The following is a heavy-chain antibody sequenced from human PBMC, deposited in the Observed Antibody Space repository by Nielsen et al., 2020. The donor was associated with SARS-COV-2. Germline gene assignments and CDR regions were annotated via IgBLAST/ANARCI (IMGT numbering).Heavy chain of an antibody. CDR1: GFTFSSYG. Sequence: GESLKISCAASGFTFSSYGMHWVRQAPGKGLEWAAVIWYDGSNKYYADSVKGRFTISRDNSKNTLYLQMNSLRAEDTAVYYCARDYSRMVRGVIDYWGQGTLVTVSS. CDR3: ARDYSRMVRGVIDY. D-gene: IGHD3-10*01. CDR2: IWYDGSNK. V-gene: IGHV3-33*01. J-gene: IGHJ4*02.